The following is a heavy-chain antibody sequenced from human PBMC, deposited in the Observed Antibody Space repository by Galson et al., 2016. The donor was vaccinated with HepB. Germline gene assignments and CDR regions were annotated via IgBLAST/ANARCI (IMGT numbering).Heavy chain of an antibody. Sequence: SVKVSRKASGGTFSSYAISWVRQAPGQGLQWRGRLIPTFATANSAHSFHGRVTITADESTSTAYMELSSLRSEDTAVYYCARGSHYYESSGPFPYWGQGTLVTVSS. CDR3: ARGSHYYESSGPFPY. CDR1: GGTFSSYA. J-gene: IGHJ4*02. D-gene: IGHD3-22*01. V-gene: IGHV1-69*13. CDR2: LIPTFATA.